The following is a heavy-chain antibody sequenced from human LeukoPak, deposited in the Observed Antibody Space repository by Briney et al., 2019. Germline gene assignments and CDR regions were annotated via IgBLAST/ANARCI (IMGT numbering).Heavy chain of an antibody. J-gene: IGHJ4*02. CDR3: ARDLQGYSSGWYRGDY. V-gene: IGHV3-7*01. CDR1: GFTFRTYW. CDR2: IKQDGSEK. Sequence: PGGSLRLSCTASGFTFRTYWMSWVRQAPRKGLEWVAIIKQDGSEKYYVDSVKGRFTISRDNAKNSLYLQMNSLRAEDTAVYYCARDLQGYSSGWYRGDYWGQGTLVTVSS. D-gene: IGHD6-19*01.